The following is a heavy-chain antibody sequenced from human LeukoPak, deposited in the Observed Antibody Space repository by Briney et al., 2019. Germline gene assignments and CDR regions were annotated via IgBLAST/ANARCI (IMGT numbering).Heavy chain of an antibody. CDR3: ARGARAGYTLEPIDY. D-gene: IGHD5-24*01. V-gene: IGHV4-59*08. CDR1: SDSISSYY. Sequence: PSETLPLTCTVSSDSISSYYWNWIRQPPGKGLEWIGYIYYSGSTKYNPSLKSRVTISVDTSKNQFSLKLSSVTAADTAVYYCARGARAGYTLEPIDYSDQGTLVTVSS. CDR2: IYYSGST. J-gene: IGHJ4*02.